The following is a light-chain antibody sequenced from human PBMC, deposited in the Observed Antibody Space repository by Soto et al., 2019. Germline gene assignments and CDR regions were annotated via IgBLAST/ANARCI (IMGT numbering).Light chain of an antibody. Sequence: DIQMTQSPSTLSASLGDRVPITCRASQSISKCLAWYQQKPGKAPKLLIYDASTLESGVPSRFSGSGSGTDFSLTISSLQHEDFATYYCQQSYSTHQITFGQGTRLEIK. V-gene: IGKV1-39*01. CDR3: QQSYSTHQIT. CDR2: DAS. CDR1: QSISKC. J-gene: IGKJ5*01.